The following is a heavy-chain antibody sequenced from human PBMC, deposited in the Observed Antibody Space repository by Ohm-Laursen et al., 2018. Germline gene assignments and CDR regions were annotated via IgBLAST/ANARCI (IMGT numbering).Heavy chain of an antibody. V-gene: IGHV1-46*01. Sequence: ASVKVSCKASGYTFTSYYMHWVRQAPGQGLEWMGIINPSGGSTSYAQKFQGRVTMTRDTSTSTVYMELSSLRSEDTAVYYCARGGSHLDTMMGLDIWGQGTMVTVSS. CDR3: ARGGSHLDTMMGLDI. CDR1: GYTFTSYY. D-gene: IGHD3-22*01. CDR2: INPSGGST. J-gene: IGHJ3*02.